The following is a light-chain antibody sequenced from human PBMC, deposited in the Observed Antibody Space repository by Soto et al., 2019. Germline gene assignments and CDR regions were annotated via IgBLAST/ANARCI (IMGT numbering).Light chain of an antibody. V-gene: IGKV3-11*01. Sequence: EIVLTQSPATVSLSPGDRATLSCRASQSVRSYLAWSQQKPGQAPSLLIYDASNRATGIPARFSASGSGTDFTLTITRLEPEDFAVYYCQTRSNWPSTLGGGTTVEIK. J-gene: IGKJ4*01. CDR3: QTRSNWPST. CDR1: QSVRSY. CDR2: DAS.